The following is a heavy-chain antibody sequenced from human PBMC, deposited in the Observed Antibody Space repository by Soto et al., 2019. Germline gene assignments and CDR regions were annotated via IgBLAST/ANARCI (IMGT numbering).Heavy chain of an antibody. CDR2: IYYSGST. V-gene: IGHV4-30-4*01. Sequence: SETLSLTCTVSGGSISSGDYYWYWIRQPPGKGLEWIGYIYYSGSTYYNPSLKSRVTISVDTSKNQFSLKLSSVTAADTAVYYCARANSNYEGYYYSMDVWGQGTTVTVSS. D-gene: IGHD4-4*01. CDR3: ARANSNYEGYYYSMDV. J-gene: IGHJ6*02. CDR1: GGSISSGDYY.